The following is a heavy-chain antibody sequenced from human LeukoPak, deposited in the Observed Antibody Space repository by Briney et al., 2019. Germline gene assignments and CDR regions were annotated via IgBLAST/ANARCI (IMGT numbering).Heavy chain of an antibody. CDR1: GFTVNNIY. D-gene: IGHD6-19*01. CDR2: IYSDGST. Sequence: GGSLRLSCVASGFTVNNIYMSWVRQAPGKGLEWVSVIYSDGSTYYADSVKGRFTISRDNPKNTLFLQLNTLRVDDTAVYYCARGGSGWEGFDYWGQGTLVTVSS. V-gene: IGHV3-66*01. J-gene: IGHJ4*02. CDR3: ARGGSGWEGFDY.